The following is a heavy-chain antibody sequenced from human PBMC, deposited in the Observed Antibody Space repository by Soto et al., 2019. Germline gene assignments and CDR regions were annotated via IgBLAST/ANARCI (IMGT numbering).Heavy chain of an antibody. Sequence: GGSLRLSCAASGFTVSSNYMSWVRQAPGKGLEWVSVIYSGGSTYYADSVKGRFTISRDNSKNTLYLQMNSLRAEDTAVYYCARDYPYHYYYLAVWGKGTTVTVSS. CDR1: GFTVSSNY. CDR2: IYSGGST. V-gene: IGHV3-66*01. J-gene: IGHJ6*03. CDR3: ARDYPYHYYYLAV.